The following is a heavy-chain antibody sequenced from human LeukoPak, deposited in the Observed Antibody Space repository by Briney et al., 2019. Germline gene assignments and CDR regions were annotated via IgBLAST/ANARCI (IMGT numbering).Heavy chain of an antibody. CDR3: AKGWTAEDY. D-gene: IGHD3/OR15-3a*01. CDR1: GFTFSSYG. J-gene: IGHJ4*02. V-gene: IGHV3-23*01. CDR2: ISGSGGSP. Sequence: PGGSLRLSCAAYGFTFSSYGMSWVRQAPGKGLEWVSGISGSGGSPHYADSVKGRFTISRDNSKNTLYLQMNSLRAEDTAVYYCAKGWTAEDYWGQGTLVTVCS.